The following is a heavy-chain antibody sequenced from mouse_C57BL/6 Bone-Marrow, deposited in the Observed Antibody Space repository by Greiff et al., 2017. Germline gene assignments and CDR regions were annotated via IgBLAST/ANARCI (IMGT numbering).Heavy chain of an antibody. CDR3: ARRGDYGYWYFDV. V-gene: IGHV1-18*01. CDR2: INPNNGGT. J-gene: IGHJ1*03. Sequence: EVQLQQSGPELVKPGASVKIPCKASGYTFTDYNMDWVKQSHGKSLEWIGDINPNNGGTIYNQKFKGKATLTVDTSSSTAYMELRSLTSEDTAVYYCARRGDYGYWYFDVWGTGTTVTVSS. D-gene: IGHD2-4*01. CDR1: GYTFTDYN.